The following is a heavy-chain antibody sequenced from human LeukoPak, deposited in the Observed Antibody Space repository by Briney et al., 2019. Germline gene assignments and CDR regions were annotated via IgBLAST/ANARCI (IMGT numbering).Heavy chain of an antibody. J-gene: IGHJ3*02. V-gene: IGHV3-7*01. CDR2: IKQDGSEK. CDR1: GFTFSSYS. CDR3: ARLLPVYAFDI. D-gene: IGHD2-21*02. Sequence: PGGSLRLSCAASGFTFSSYSMNWVRQAPGKGLEWVANIKQDGSEKYYVDSVKGRFTISRDNAKNSLYLQMNSLRAEDTAVYYCARLLPVYAFDIWGQGTMVTVSS.